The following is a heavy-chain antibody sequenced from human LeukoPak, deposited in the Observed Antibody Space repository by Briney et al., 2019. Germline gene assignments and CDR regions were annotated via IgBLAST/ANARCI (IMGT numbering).Heavy chain of an antibody. CDR3: ARDPTYCGGDCSTWEGY. J-gene: IGHJ4*02. Sequence: SVKVSCKASGGTFSSYAISWVRQAPGQGLEWMGGIIPIFGTANYAQKFQGRVTITTDESTSTAYMELSSLRSEDTAVYYCARDPTYCGGDCSTWEGYWGQGALVTVSS. CDR2: IIPIFGTA. D-gene: IGHD2-21*02. CDR1: GGTFSSYA. V-gene: IGHV1-69*05.